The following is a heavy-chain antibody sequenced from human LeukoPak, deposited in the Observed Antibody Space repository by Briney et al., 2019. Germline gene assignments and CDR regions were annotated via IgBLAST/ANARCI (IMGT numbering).Heavy chain of an antibody. CDR2: ISYDGSNK. Sequence: GGSLRLSCAASGFTFSSYAMHWVRQAPGKGLEWVAVISYDGSNKYYADSVKGRFAISRDNSKNTLYLQMNSLRAEDTAVYYCARDRSVVRAYYYGMDVWGQGTTVTVSS. CDR3: ARDRSVVRAYYYGMDV. J-gene: IGHJ6*02. V-gene: IGHV3-30*09. CDR1: GFTFSSYA. D-gene: IGHD3-10*01.